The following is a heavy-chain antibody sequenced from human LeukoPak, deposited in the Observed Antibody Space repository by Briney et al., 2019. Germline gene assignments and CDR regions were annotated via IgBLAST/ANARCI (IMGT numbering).Heavy chain of an antibody. CDR2: IYSGGST. CDR3: ARVLRFNGEVDY. CDR1: GFTVSSNY. V-gene: IGHV3-66*02. D-gene: IGHD3-10*01. Sequence: GGSLRLSCAASGFTVSSNYMSWVRQAPGKGLEWVSVIYSGGSTYYADSVKGRFTISRDNSKNTLYLQMNSLRAEDTAVYYCARVLRFNGEVDYWGQGTLVTVSS. J-gene: IGHJ4*02.